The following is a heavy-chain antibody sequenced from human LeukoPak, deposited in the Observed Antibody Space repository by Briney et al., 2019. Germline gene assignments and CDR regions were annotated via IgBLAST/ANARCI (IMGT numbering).Heavy chain of an antibody. CDR1: GYTLIELS. J-gene: IGHJ5*02. CDR3: ATEGWNYAEGWFDP. D-gene: IGHD1-7*01. V-gene: IGHV1-24*01. Sequence: ASVKVSCKVSGYTLIELSMHWVRQAPGKGLECMGGFDPEDGEAIYAQKFQGRVTMTEDTSTDTAYMELSSLKVEDTAVYYCATEGWNYAEGWFDPWGQGTLVTVSS. CDR2: FDPEDGEA.